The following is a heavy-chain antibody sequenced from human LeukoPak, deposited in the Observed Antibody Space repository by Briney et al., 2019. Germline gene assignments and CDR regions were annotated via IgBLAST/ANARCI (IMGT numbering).Heavy chain of an antibody. CDR2: IKQDGSEK. CDR3: ARASSGYDFWSGYWGYFDY. J-gene: IGHJ4*02. V-gene: IGHV3-7*01. CDR1: GFTFSDHY. Sequence: GGSLRLSCAASGFTFSDHYMDWVRQGPGKGLEWVANIKQDGSEKYYVDSVKGRFTISRDNAKNSLYLQMNSLRAEDTAVYYCARASSGYDFWSGYWGYFDYWGQGTLVTVSS. D-gene: IGHD3-3*01.